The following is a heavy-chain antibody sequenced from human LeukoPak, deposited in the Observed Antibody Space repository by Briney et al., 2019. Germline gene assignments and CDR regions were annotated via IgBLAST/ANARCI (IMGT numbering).Heavy chain of an antibody. D-gene: IGHD3-9*01. J-gene: IGHJ3*02. CDR3: ARAGFPDAFDI. V-gene: IGHV1-24*01. CDR1: GYTLTELS. CDR2: FDPEDGET. Sequence: ASVKVSCKVSGYTLTELSMHWVRQAPGKGLEWMGGFDPEDGETIYAQKFQGRVTMTEGTSTDTAYMELSSLRSEDTAVYYCARAGFPDAFDIWGQGTMVTVSS.